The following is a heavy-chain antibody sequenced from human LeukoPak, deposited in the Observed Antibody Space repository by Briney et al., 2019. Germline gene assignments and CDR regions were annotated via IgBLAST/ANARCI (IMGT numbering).Heavy chain of an antibody. Sequence: ASVKVSCKASRYTFTSYYMHWVRQAPGHGLEWMGIINPSGGSTSYAQKFQGRVTMTRDMSTSTVYMELSSLRSEETAVYYCARDPGGSYLLKRSDAFDYWGQGTLVTVSS. J-gene: IGHJ4*02. CDR3: ARDPGGSYLLKRSDAFDY. D-gene: IGHD1-26*01. V-gene: IGHV1-46*01. CDR1: RYTFTSYY. CDR2: INPSGGST.